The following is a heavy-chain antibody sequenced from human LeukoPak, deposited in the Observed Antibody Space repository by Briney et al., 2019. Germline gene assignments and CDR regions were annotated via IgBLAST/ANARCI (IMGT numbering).Heavy chain of an antibody. V-gene: IGHV3-21*01. CDR3: ARVGQWLQSYPFDY. CDR2: ISSSSSYI. CDR1: GFTFSSYS. Sequence: GGSLRLSCAASGFTFSSYSMNWVRQAPGKGLEWVSSISSSSSYIYYADSVKGRFTISRDNAKDSLYLQMNSLRAEDTAVYYCARVGQWLQSYPFDYWGQGTLVTVSS. D-gene: IGHD5-24*01. J-gene: IGHJ4*02.